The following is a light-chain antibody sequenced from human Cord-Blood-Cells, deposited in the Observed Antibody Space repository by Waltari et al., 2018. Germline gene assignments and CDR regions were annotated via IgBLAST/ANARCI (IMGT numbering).Light chain of an antibody. Sequence: QSALTQPASVSGSPGQSITISCTGTSSDVGSNNLVPWYQQPPGKAPKLMIYEGSTRPSGVSNRFSGSKSGNTASLTISGLQAEDEADYYCCSYAGSSTFVVFGGGTKLTVL. V-gene: IGLV2-23*03. J-gene: IGLJ3*02. CDR1: SSDVGSNNL. CDR3: CSYAGSSTFVV. CDR2: EGS.